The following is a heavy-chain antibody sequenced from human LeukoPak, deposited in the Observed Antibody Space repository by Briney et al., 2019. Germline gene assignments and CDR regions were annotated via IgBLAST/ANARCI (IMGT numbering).Heavy chain of an antibody. CDR3: ARDCSSVGMEEDYYYMDV. CDR1: GFTFSTYS. J-gene: IGHJ6*03. V-gene: IGHV3-21*01. Sequence: PGGSLRLSCAASGFTFSTYSMNWVRQAPGKGLEWVSSISSSSSYRYYADSVKGRFTISRDNAKNSLYLQMNSLRAEDTAVYYCARDCSSVGMEEDYYYMDVWGKGTTVTVSS. CDR2: ISSSSSYR. D-gene: IGHD6-6*01.